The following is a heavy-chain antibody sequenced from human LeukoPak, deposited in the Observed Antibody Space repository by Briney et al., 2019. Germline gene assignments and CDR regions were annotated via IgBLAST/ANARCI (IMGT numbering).Heavy chain of an antibody. J-gene: IGHJ3*02. CDR3: ARGQWLPIDAFDI. Sequence: GGSLRLSCAASGFTFSNYWMSWVRQAPGKGLEWVANIKQDGSEIYYVDSVKGRFTISRDNAKNSLYLQMNSLRAEDTAVYYCARGQWLPIDAFDIWGQGTMVTVSA. D-gene: IGHD6-19*01. CDR1: GFTFSNYW. V-gene: IGHV3-7*01. CDR2: IKQDGSEI.